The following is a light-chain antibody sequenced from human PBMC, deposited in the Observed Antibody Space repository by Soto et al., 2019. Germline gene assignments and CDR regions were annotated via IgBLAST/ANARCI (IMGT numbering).Light chain of an antibody. CDR3: AAWDDSLSGV. CDR2: GNN. CDR1: SSNIGNHY. Sequence: QSVLTQPPSASGTPGQRVTISCSGSSSNIGNHYVSWYQQLPGTAPNLLIYGNNQRPSGVPDRFSGSKSGTSASLAISGLRSEDEADYYCAAWDDSLSGVFGGGTQLTVL. V-gene: IGLV1-47*01. J-gene: IGLJ7*01.